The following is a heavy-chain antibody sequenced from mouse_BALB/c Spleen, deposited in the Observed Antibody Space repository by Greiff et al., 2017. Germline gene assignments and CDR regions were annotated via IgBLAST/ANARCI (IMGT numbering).Heavy chain of an antibody. CDR2: IYPGDGDT. Sequence: VQLQQSGAELARPGASVKLSCKASGYTFTSYWMQWVKQRPGQGLEWIGAIYPGDGDTRYTQKFKGKATLTADKSSSTAYMQLSSLASEDSAVYYCARGNYYDYDGYAMDYWGQGTSVTVSS. D-gene: IGHD2-4*01. V-gene: IGHV1-87*01. CDR3: ARGNYYDYDGYAMDY. J-gene: IGHJ4*01. CDR1: GYTFTSYW.